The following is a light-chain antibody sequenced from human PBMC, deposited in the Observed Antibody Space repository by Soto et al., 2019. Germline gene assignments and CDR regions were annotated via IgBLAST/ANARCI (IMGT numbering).Light chain of an antibody. CDR3: QQRSNRPWT. CDR2: DAS. Sequence: EIVLTQSPATLSLSPGERATLSCRASQSVSSYLAWYQHKPGQAPRLLIYDASNRATGIPARFRGSGSGTDLTLTISSLEPEDFAVYYCQQRSNRPWTFGQGTKVEIK. J-gene: IGKJ1*01. CDR1: QSVSSY. V-gene: IGKV3-11*01.